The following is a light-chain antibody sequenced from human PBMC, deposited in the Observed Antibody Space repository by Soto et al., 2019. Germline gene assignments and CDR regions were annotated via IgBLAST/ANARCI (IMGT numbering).Light chain of an antibody. CDR1: QSVNNNY. CDR3: QQYGSSPTR. Sequence: EVVLTQSPGTLSLSPGERATLFCRASQSVNNNYLAWYQQKPGQAPRLLIYGASRRAAGIPDRFSGSGSGTDVIFTISRLEPEDFGVYYCQQYGSSPTRFGQGT. J-gene: IGKJ1*01. V-gene: IGKV3-20*01. CDR2: GAS.